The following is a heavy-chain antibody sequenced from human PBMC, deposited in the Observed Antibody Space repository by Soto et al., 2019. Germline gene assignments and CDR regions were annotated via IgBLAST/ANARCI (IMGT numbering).Heavy chain of an antibody. CDR3: ATGDCSSTSCYIWDNWFDP. Sequence: SETLTLTCTVSGGSISSSSYDWSWIRQPPGKGLEWIGYIYYSGSTNYNPSLKSRVTISVDTSKNQFSLKLSSVTAADTAVYYCATGDCSSTSCYIWDNWFDPWGQGTLVTVPQ. CDR1: GGSISSSSYD. V-gene: IGHV4-61*01. D-gene: IGHD2-2*02. J-gene: IGHJ5*02. CDR2: IYYSGST.